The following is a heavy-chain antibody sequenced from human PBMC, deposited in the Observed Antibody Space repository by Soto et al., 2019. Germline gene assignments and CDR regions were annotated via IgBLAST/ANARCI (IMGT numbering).Heavy chain of an antibody. CDR2: IYYSGST. CDR3: ARDRFVSPYYDILTGYYKSVAGTRRAYYYDTDV. D-gene: IGHD3-9*01. V-gene: IGHV4-31*03. J-gene: IGHJ6*02. CDR1: GGSISSGGYY. Sequence: PSETLSLTCTVSGGSISSGGYYWSWIRQHPGKGLEWIGYIYYSGSTYYNPSLKSRVTISVDTSKNQFSLKLSSVTAADTAVYYCARDRFVSPYYDILTGYYKSVAGTRRAYYYDTDVWGQGATVTVSS.